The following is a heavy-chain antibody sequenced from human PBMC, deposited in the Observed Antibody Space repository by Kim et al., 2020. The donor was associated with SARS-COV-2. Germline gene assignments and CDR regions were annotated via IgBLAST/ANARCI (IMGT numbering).Heavy chain of an antibody. Sequence: YSQTVKGRVTMTRTTSISTAYMELSSLRSEDTAVYYCARARGQLVPPLDYWGQVTLVTVSS. J-gene: IGHJ4*02. CDR3: ARARGQLVPPLDY. D-gene: IGHD6-6*01. V-gene: IGHV1-8*01.